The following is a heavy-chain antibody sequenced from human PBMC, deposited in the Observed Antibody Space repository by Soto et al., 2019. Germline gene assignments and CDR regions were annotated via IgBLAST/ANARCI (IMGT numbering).Heavy chain of an antibody. V-gene: IGHV6-1*01. D-gene: IGHD3-3*01. Sequence: QVQLQQSGPGLVKPSQTLSLTCAISGDSVSSNSAAWNWIRQSPSRGLEWLGRTYYRSKWYNDYAVSVKSRITINPDTSKNQFSLQLNSVTPEDTAVYYCARRLGIRFLEWTDAFDIWGQGTMVTVSS. CDR3: ARRLGIRFLEWTDAFDI. J-gene: IGHJ3*02. CDR2: TYYRSKWYN. CDR1: GDSVSSNSAA.